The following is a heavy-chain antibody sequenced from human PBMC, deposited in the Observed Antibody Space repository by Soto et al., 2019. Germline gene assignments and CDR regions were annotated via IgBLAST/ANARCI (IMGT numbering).Heavy chain of an antibody. Sequence: EVQLLESGGGLVQPGGSLRLSCAASGFTFSSYAMSWVRQAPGKGLEWVSAISGSGGSTYYADSVKGRFTISRDNSKNXLXXQMNSRRAEDTAVYYCAKAWNDSSGYYYYYYGMDVWGQGTTVTVSS. V-gene: IGHV3-23*01. CDR3: AKAWNDSSGYYYYYYGMDV. J-gene: IGHJ6*02. D-gene: IGHD3-22*01. CDR2: ISGSGGST. CDR1: GFTFSSYA.